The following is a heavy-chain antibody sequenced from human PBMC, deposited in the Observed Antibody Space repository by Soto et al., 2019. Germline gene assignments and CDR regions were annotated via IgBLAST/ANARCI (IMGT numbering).Heavy chain of an antibody. D-gene: IGHD6-6*01. Sequence: SVKVSCKASGGTFSRYAISWVRQAPGQGLEWMGGIIPIFGTANYAQKFQGRVTITADKSTSTAYMELSSLRSEDTAVYYCARDLEYSSSAGGHYFDYWGQGTLVTVSS. CDR2: IIPIFGTA. CDR3: ARDLEYSSSAGGHYFDY. V-gene: IGHV1-69*06. CDR1: GGTFSRYA. J-gene: IGHJ4*02.